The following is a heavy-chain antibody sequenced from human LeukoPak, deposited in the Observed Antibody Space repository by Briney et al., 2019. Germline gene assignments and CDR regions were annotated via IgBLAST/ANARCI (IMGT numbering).Heavy chain of an antibody. CDR2: INPNSGGT. Sequence: ASXKVXCKASGYTFTCYYMHWVRQAAGQGLEWMGRINPNSGGTNYAQKFQGRVTMTRDTSISTAYMELSRLRSDDTAVYYCARVKEIAAALDYWGQGTLVTVSS. V-gene: IGHV1-2*06. CDR1: GYTFTCYY. D-gene: IGHD6-13*01. CDR3: ARVKEIAAALDY. J-gene: IGHJ4*02.